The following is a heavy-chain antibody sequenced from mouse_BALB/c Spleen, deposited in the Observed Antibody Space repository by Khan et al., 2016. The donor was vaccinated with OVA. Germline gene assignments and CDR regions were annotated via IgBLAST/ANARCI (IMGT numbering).Heavy chain of an antibody. J-gene: IGHJ2*01. CDR3: ARYVDFFDY. CDR2: INTHSGVP. CDR1: GYTFTTAG. Sequence: QIQLVQSGPELKKPGETVRISCKASGYTFTTAGIQWVQEMPGKGLKWIGWINTHSGVPKYTDDFKGRFAFSLETSASTAYLQISNLKNEDTATYFCARYVDFFDYWGQGTTLSVSS. V-gene: IGHV9-4*02.